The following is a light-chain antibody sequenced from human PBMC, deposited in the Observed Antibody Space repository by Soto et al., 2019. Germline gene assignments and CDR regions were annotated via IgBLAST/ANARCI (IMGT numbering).Light chain of an antibody. CDR2: GAS. CDR3: QQFNAYPRT. J-gene: IGKJ1*01. V-gene: IGKV1-9*01. CDR1: QGISSF. Sequence: DIQLTQSPSFLSASVGDRVTITCRASQGISSFLAWYQQRPGKAPKLLISGASILQTGVPSRFSGSGSGTEFTLTISSLQPEDFATYYCQQFNAYPRTFGQGTKVDI.